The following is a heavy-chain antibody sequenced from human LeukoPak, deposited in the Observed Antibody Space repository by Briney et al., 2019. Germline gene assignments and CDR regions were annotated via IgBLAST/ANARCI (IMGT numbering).Heavy chain of an antibody. J-gene: IGHJ4*02. V-gene: IGHV1-18*01. D-gene: IGHD2-2*01. CDR2: ISGYNGNT. CDR3: AREYCSTTRCYMADY. Sequence: ASVKVSCKASGYRFTNYGISWVRQAPGQGLEWMGWISGYNGNTNYAQKLQGRVTMTTDTSTSTAYMELRSLRSDDTAVYYCAREYCSTTRCYMADYWGQGTLVTVSS. CDR1: GYRFTNYG.